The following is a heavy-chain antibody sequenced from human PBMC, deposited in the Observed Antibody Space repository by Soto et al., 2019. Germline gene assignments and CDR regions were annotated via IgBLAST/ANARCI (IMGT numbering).Heavy chain of an antibody. V-gene: IGHV1-2*04. CDR2: ISPKTGGT. Sequence: ASVKVSCKASGYSFSDYYMHWVRQAPGQGLEWMGWISPKTGGTNYAQKFQGWVTMTTDTSSSTAYMELRGLKLDDTAVYHCASPASAGSYVVDVWGQGTTVTVSS. J-gene: IGHJ6*02. CDR3: ASPASAGSYVVDV. D-gene: IGHD3-10*01. CDR1: GYSFSDYY.